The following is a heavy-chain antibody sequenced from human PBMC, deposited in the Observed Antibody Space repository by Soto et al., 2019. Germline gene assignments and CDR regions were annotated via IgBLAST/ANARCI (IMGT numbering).Heavy chain of an antibody. CDR1: GGSISSYY. Sequence: SETLSLTCTVSGGSISSYYWSWIRQPPGKGLEWIGYIYYSGSTNYNPSLKSRVTISVDTSKNQFSLKLSSVTAVDTAVYYCARGGTTVVISDWCQGTLVTVSS. D-gene: IGHD4-17*01. CDR3: ARGGTTVVISD. CDR2: IYYSGST. J-gene: IGHJ4*02. V-gene: IGHV4-59*01.